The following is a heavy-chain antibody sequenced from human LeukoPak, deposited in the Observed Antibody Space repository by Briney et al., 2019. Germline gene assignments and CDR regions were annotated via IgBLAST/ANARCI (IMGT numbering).Heavy chain of an antibody. J-gene: IGHJ5*02. CDR1: GHSFHNYW. D-gene: IGHD1-26*01. V-gene: IGHV5-51*01. CDR2: VHLGNSDI. CDR3: ATRRYSGSPNYFDP. Sequence: GESLKISCQASGHSFHNYWLGWVRQMPGKGLEWMGIVHLGNSDIQYSPSFQGQVTISVDTSITTAYLYWRSLKASDTAMYYCATRRYSGSPNYFDPWGQGTRVTVSS.